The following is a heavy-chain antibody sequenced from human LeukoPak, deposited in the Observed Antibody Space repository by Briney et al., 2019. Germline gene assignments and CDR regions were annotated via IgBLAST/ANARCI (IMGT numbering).Heavy chain of an antibody. CDR3: ARLSCRSSSCYYYYYYMDV. V-gene: IGHV4-59*11. Sequence: SETLSLTCTVSGGSISSHYWTWIRQPPGKGLEWIGYIYYSESTNYNPSLKSRVTISVDTSKYQFSLKLSSVTAADTAVYYCARLSCRSSSCYYYYYYMDVWGKGTTVTVSS. CDR1: GGSISSHY. D-gene: IGHD2-2*01. J-gene: IGHJ6*03. CDR2: IYYSEST.